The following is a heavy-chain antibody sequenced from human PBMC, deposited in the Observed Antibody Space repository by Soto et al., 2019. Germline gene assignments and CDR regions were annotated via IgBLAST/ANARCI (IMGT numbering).Heavy chain of an antibody. Sequence: SETLSLTCTVSGGSISSGDYYWSWIRQPPGKGLEWIGYIYYSGSTYYNPSLKSRVTISVDTSKNQFSLKLSSVTAADTAVYYCARVVGCSSTSCYASNWFDPWGQGTLVTVSS. J-gene: IGHJ5*02. CDR1: GGSISSGDYY. CDR3: ARVVGCSSTSCYASNWFDP. CDR2: IYYSGST. V-gene: IGHV4-30-4*01. D-gene: IGHD2-2*01.